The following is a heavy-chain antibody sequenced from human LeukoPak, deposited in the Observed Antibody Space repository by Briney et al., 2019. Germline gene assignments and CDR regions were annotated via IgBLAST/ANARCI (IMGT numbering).Heavy chain of an antibody. V-gene: IGHV3-21*01. J-gene: IGHJ6*02. CDR3: AREVVVTASTGMDV. D-gene: IGHD2-21*02. CDR2: ISSSSSYI. CDR1: GFTVSSNY. Sequence: GGSLRLSCAASGFTVSSNYMSWVRQAPGKGLEWVSSISSSSSYIYYADSVKGRFTISRDNAKNSLYLQMNSLRAEDTAVYYCAREVVVTASTGMDVWGQGTTVTVSS.